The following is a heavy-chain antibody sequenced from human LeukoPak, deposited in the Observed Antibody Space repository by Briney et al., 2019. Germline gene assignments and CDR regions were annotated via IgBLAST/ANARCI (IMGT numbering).Heavy chain of an antibody. CDR3: AGGGRWLAFDY. Sequence: PSETLSLTCTVSGGSISSYYWSWIRQPAGKGLEWIGSLYHGGTTNYDPSLRSRVTISVDTSESRLSLNLNSVTAADTGIYYCAGGGRWLAFDYWGLGSLVTVSS. CDR2: LYHGGTT. V-gene: IGHV4-59*08. CDR1: GGSISSYY. J-gene: IGHJ4*02. D-gene: IGHD3-16*01.